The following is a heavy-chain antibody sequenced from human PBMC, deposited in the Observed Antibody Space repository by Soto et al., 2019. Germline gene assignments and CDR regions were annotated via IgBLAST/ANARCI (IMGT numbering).Heavy chain of an antibody. Sequence: QVQLVESGGGLVQPGGSLRLSCAASGFTFSDYYMSWIRQAPGKGLEWVSYISSSSSYTNYADSVKGRFTISRDNAKNSLYLQMNSLRAEDTAVYYCARPIRDGYNQYYFDYWGQGTLVTVSS. V-gene: IGHV3-11*05. CDR3: ARPIRDGYNQYYFDY. J-gene: IGHJ4*01. D-gene: IGHD5-12*01. CDR1: GFTFSDYY. CDR2: ISSSSSYT.